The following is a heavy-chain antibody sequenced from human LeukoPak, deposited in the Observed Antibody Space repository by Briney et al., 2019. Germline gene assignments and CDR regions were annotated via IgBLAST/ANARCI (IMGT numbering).Heavy chain of an antibody. CDR1: GGTFSSYA. J-gene: IGHJ4*02. D-gene: IGHD1-26*01. V-gene: IGHV1-69*13. Sequence: GASVKVSCKASGGTFSSYAISWVRQAPGQGLEWMGGIIPIFGTANYAQKFQGRVTITADESTSTAYMELSSLRSKDTAVYYCARFPPSTGIVGAAYWGQGTLVTVSS. CDR3: ARFPPSTGIVGAAY. CDR2: IIPIFGTA.